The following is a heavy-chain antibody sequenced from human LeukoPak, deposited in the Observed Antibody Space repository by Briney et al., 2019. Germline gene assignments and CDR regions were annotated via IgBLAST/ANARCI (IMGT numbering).Heavy chain of an antibody. V-gene: IGHV4-4*07. CDR1: GGSMSNYY. CDR3: ARDHIAAVGTMTFDY. D-gene: IGHD6-13*01. Sequence: PSETLSLTCTVSGGSMSNYYWSWIRQPAGKGLEWIGRIYTSGSTNYNPSLKSRVTISVDTSKNQFSLKLSSVTAADTAVYYCARDHIAAVGTMTFDYWGQGTLVTVSS. J-gene: IGHJ4*02. CDR2: IYTSGST.